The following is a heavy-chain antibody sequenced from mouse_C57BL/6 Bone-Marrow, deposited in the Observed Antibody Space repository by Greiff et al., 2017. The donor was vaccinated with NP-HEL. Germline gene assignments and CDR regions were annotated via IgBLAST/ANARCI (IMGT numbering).Heavy chain of an antibody. J-gene: IGHJ1*03. V-gene: IGHV1-55*01. Sequence: QVQLQQPGAELVKPGASVKMSCKASGYTFTSYWITWVKQRPGQGLEWIGDIYPGSGSTNYNEKFKSKATLTVDTSYSTAYMQLSSLTSEDSAVYYCARGEVTTVVATDWYFDVWGTGTTVTVSS. CDR2: IYPGSGST. CDR3: ARGEVTTVVATDWYFDV. D-gene: IGHD1-1*01. CDR1: GYTFTSYW.